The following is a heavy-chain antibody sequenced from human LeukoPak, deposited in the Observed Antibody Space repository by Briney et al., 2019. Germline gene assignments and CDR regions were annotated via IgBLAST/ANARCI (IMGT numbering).Heavy chain of an antibody. Sequence: PGGSLRLSCAASGFTFSSYSMNWVRQAPGKGLEWVSSISSSSSYIYYADSVKGRFTISRDNAENSLYLQMNSLRVEDTAVYYCARAPTVVGYCSSSSCQADYWGQGTLVTVSS. D-gene: IGHD2-2*01. V-gene: IGHV3-21*01. J-gene: IGHJ4*02. CDR3: ARAPTVVGYCSSSSCQADY. CDR2: ISSSSSYI. CDR1: GFTFSSYS.